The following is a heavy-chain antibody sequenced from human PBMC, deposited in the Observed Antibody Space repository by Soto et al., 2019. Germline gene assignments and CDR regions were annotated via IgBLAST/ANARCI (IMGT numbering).Heavy chain of an antibody. V-gene: IGHV1-69*01. D-gene: IGHD5-18*01. CDR3: ATATRWIQLWLGAFDI. J-gene: IGHJ3*02. CDR1: GGTFSSYA. Sequence: QVQLVQSGAEVKKPGSSVKVSCKASGGTFSSYAISWVRQAPGQGLEWMGGIIPIFGTANYAQKFQGRVTITADESTSTAYMELSSLRSEDTAVYYCATATRWIQLWLGAFDIWGQGTMVTVSS. CDR2: IIPIFGTA.